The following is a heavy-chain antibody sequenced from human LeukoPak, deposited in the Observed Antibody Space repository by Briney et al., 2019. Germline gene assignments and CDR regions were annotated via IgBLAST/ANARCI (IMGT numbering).Heavy chain of an antibody. CDR3: ARPGAAAGFEY. Sequence: ASVKVSCKASGYTFITYYMHWVRQAPGQGLEWMGIIHPSDGSTSYIQKFQGRVTMTANTSINTAYMEVGSLRSEDTAVYYCARPGAAAGFEYWGQGTLVTVSS. D-gene: IGHD6-13*01. V-gene: IGHV1-46*01. J-gene: IGHJ4*02. CDR1: GYTFITYY. CDR2: IHPSDGST.